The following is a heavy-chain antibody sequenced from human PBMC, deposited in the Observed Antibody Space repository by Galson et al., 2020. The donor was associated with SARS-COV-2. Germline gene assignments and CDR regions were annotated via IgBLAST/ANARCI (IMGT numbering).Heavy chain of an antibody. Sequence: GGSLRLSCAASGFTFSSYAMHWVLQAPGKGLEWVAVISYDGSNKYYADSVKGRFTISRDNSKNTLYLQMNSLRAEDTAVYYCAKVAGSYRSKCAHSVQGPLVTVSS. J-gene: IGHJ4*02. CDR3: AKVAGSYRSKCAH. CDR1: GFTFSSYA. V-gene: IGHV3-30*04. D-gene: IGHD1-26*01. CDR2: ISYDGSNK.